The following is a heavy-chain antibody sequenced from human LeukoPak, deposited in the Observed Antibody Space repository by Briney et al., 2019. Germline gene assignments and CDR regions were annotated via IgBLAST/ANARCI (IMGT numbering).Heavy chain of an antibody. CDR3: AKSDPPLPY. Sequence: GGSLRLSCAASGFAFSNERMHWVRQAPGMGLFWVSYIDNDGTNPTYVDSVKGRFTISRDNAKGTLYLHMNGLRPEDTGVYFCAKSDPPLPYWGQGTQVTVSS. CDR1: GFAFSNER. V-gene: IGHV3-74*01. J-gene: IGHJ4*02. CDR2: IDNDGTNP.